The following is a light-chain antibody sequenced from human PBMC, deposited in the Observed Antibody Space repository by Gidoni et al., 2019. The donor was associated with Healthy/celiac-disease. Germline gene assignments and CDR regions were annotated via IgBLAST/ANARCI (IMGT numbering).Light chain of an antibody. CDR3: QQSYSTLIFT. J-gene: IGKJ3*01. Sequence: DIQMTQSPSSLSASVGDRVTITCRASQSISSYLNVYQQKPGKAPKLLIYAASSLQSGVPSRFSGSGYGTDFTLTISSLQPEDFATYYCQQSYSTLIFTFGPGTKVDIK. CDR1: QSISSY. CDR2: AAS. V-gene: IGKV1-39*01.